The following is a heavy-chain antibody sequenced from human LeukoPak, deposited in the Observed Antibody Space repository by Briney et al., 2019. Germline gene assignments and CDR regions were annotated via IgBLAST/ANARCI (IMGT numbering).Heavy chain of an antibody. CDR1: GFTFSSYA. CDR2: ISYDGSNK. V-gene: IGHV3-30*04. D-gene: IGHD2-2*01. CDR3: ARDGSGFRGYCSSSSCSFDY. Sequence: PEGSLRLSCAASGFTFSSYAIHWVRQAPGKGLEWVAVISYDGSNKYYADSVKGRFTISRDNSKNTLYLLMNSLRAEDTAVYYCARDGSGFRGYCSSSSCSFDYWGQGTLVTVSS. J-gene: IGHJ4*02.